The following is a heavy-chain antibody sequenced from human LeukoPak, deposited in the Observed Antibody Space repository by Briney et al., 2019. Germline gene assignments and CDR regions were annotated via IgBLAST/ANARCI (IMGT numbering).Heavy chain of an antibody. CDR3: ARGALNYYYYGMDV. V-gene: IGHV3-20*01. CDR2: INWNGGST. CDR1: GFTFDDYG. Sequence: GRSLRLSCAASGFTFDDYGMSWVRQAPGKGLEWVSGINWNGGSTGYADSVKGRFTISRDNAKNSLYLQMNSLRAEDTALYHCARGALNYYYYGMDVWGQGTTVTVSS. J-gene: IGHJ6*02.